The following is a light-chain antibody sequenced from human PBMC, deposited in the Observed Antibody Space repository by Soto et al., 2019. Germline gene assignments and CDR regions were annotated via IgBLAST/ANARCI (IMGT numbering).Light chain of an antibody. J-gene: IGKJ2*01. CDR2: DAS. Sequence: DIEMTQSPPSLSASVGDRVTLTCRASQHISKFINWYQQKPGKAPKLLIYDASILETGVPSRFSGSGYGTDFTFTISSLQSEDIATYYCQQYDNIPRTFGQGTKVDIK. V-gene: IGKV1-33*01. CDR3: QQYDNIPRT. CDR1: QHISKF.